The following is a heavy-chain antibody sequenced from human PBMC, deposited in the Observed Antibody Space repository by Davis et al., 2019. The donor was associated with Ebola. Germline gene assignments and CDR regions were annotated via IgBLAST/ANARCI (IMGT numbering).Heavy chain of an antibody. CDR2: VSGSGSIT. D-gene: IGHD5-18*01. Sequence: GESLKISCAASGFTFSTYGMSWVRQAPGKGLEWVSSVSGSGSITHDADSVEGRFTISRDNSINTLYLQMNNLRAEDTAVYYCAKRPVDTVPFHSIYYFDYWGQGTLVTVSS. CDR1: GFTFSTYG. V-gene: IGHV3-23*01. CDR3: AKRPVDTVPFHSIYYFDY. J-gene: IGHJ4*02.